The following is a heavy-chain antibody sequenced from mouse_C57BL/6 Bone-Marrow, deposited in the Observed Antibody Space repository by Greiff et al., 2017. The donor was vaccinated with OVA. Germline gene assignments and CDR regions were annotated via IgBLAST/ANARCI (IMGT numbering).Heavy chain of an antibody. D-gene: IGHD4-1*01. CDR2: ISNLAYSI. J-gene: IGHJ3*01. CDR1: GFTFSDYG. CDR3: ARRGTGPFAY. V-gene: IGHV5-15*04. Sequence: EVKLVESGGGLVQPGGSLKLSCAASGFTFSDYGMAWVRQAPRKGPEWVAFISNLAYSIYYADTVTGRFTISRENAKNTLYLEMSSLRSEDTAMYYCARRGTGPFAYWGQGTLVTVSA.